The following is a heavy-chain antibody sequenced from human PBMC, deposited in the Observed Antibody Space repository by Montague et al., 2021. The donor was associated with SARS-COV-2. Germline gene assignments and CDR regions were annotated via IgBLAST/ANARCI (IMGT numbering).Heavy chain of an antibody. CDR2: IYYSGST. V-gene: IGHV4-31*03. D-gene: IGHD3-9*01. Sequence: TLSLTCTVSGGSISDGGYSWTWISQLPGKGLEWIGCIYYSGSTFYNPSLKSRLTISVDTSKNQFSLKLSSVTAADTAVYYCAREGGRFQHWLRGDDAYALWGQGTMVTVSS. CDR3: AREGGRFQHWLRGDDAYAL. J-gene: IGHJ3*01. CDR1: GGSISDGGYS.